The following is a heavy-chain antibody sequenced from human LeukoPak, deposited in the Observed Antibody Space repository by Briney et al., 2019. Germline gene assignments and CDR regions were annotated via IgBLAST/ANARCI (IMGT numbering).Heavy chain of an antibody. CDR1: GFSLSARGVG. J-gene: IGHJ4*02. CDR2: IYWDDDK. CDR3: AHRQNYYDSSIFDY. D-gene: IGHD3-22*01. Sequence: SGPTLAKPTHTLTLTCTFSGFSLSARGVGVGWIRQSQRKTLEWLALIYWDDDKRYSPSLKSSLTFTKDTSKNQVVLTMTNMDPVDTATYYCAHRQNYYDSSIFDYWGQGTLGTVSS. V-gene: IGHV2-5*02.